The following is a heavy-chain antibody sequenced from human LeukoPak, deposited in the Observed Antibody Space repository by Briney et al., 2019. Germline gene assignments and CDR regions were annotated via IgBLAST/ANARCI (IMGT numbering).Heavy chain of an antibody. J-gene: IGHJ3*02. CDR2: INPNSGGT. V-gene: IGHV1-2*02. CDR3: ARVSDIVVVPALLGVNEFDI. Sequence: ASVKVSSKASGYTFIGYYMHWVRQAPGQGLEWMGWINPNSGGTKYAQKFQGRVTMTRDTSISTAYMELSRLRSDDTAVYYCARVSDIVVVPALLGVNEFDIWGQGTMVTVSS. D-gene: IGHD2-2*01. CDR1: GYTFIGYY.